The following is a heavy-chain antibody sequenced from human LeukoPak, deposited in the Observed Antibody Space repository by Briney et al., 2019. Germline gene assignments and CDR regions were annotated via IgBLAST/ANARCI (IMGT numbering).Heavy chain of an antibody. V-gene: IGHV3-66*02. CDR2: IYSGGST. D-gene: IGHD1-26*01. J-gene: IGHJ4*02. CDR1: GFTVSSNY. CDR3: ARDRIVGATPTLDY. Sequence: HPGGSLRLSCAASGFTVSSNYMSWVRQAPGKGLEWVSVIYSGGSTYYADSVKGRFTISRDNSKNTLYLQMNSLRAEDTAVYYCARDRIVGATPTLDYWGQGTLVTVSP.